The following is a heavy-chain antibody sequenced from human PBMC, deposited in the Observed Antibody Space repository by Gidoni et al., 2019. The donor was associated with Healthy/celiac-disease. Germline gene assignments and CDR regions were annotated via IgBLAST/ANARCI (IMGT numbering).Heavy chain of an antibody. D-gene: IGHD4-17*01. CDR3: ARVLDYGDRTDYYYGMDV. J-gene: IGHJ6*02. V-gene: IGHV3-21*01. CDR2: ISSSSSYK. CDR1: GFPFSSYS. Sequence: EVQLVESGGGLVKPGGSLRLSCAASGFPFSSYSMNWVRQAPGKGLEWVSSISSSSSYKCYADSVKGRFTISRDNAKNSLYLQMNSLRAEDTAVYYCARVLDYGDRTDYYYGMDVWGQGTTVTVSS.